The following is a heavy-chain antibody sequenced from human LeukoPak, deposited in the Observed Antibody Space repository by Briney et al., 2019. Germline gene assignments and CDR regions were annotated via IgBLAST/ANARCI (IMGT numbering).Heavy chain of an antibody. V-gene: IGHV3-43*02. J-gene: IGHJ4*02. CDR3: AKEALGATLDY. CDR1: GFTFDEYA. Sequence: PGGSLRLSCAASGFTFDEYAMHWVRQAPGKGLEWVSLISGDGFSTYYADSVKGRFTISRDNSKNSLFLQMNSLRTEDTALYYCAKEALGATLDYWGQGTLVTVSS. D-gene: IGHD1-26*01. CDR2: ISGDGFST.